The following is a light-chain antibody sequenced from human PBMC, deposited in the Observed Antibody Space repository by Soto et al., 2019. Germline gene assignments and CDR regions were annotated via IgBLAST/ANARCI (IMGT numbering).Light chain of an antibody. CDR2: GAS. CDR1: QSLNGN. CDR3: QQYNKWPLT. Sequence: EIVMTQSPATLSVSPGERATLSCRASQSLNGNLAWYQQKPGQGPRLLISGASTRATGIPARFSGSGSGTEFTLTISSLQSEDFAVYHCQQYNKWPLTFGGGTKVEIK. V-gene: IGKV3-15*01. J-gene: IGKJ4*01.